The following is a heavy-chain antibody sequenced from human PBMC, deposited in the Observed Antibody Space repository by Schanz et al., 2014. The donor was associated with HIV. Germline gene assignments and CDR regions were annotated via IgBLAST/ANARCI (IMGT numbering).Heavy chain of an antibody. CDR1: GGTFMTYA. CDR3: AREPSFSGLDV. D-gene: IGHD6-6*01. Sequence: QVQLVQSGAEVKKPGSSVKVSCKASGGTFMTYAISWVRQAPGQGLEWMGGIIPVFGTTNYAQKFQDRVTITADESTYTAYMELSSLRYDDTAVYYCAREPSFSGLDVWGQGTTVIVSS. J-gene: IGHJ6*02. CDR2: IIPVFGTT. V-gene: IGHV1-69*01.